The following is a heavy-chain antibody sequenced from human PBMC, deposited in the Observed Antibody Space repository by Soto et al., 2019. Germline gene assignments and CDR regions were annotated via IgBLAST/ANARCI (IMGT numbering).Heavy chain of an antibody. D-gene: IGHD3-10*01. CDR3: ARVYRITMVRGELSEY. Sequence: QVQLVQSGAEVKKPGASVKVSCKASGYTLTSYGITWVRQAPGQGLEWRGWISAYNGNTNYAQKLQGRVTMTTDTSTSTAYMELSSLRSDDTAVYYCARVYRITMVRGELSEYWGQGTLVPVSS. CDR1: GYTLTSYG. CDR2: ISAYNGNT. J-gene: IGHJ4*02. V-gene: IGHV1-18*01.